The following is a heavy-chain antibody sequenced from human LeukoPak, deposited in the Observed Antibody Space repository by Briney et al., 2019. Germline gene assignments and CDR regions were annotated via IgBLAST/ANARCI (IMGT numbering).Heavy chain of an antibody. J-gene: IGHJ4*02. CDR2: ISSSGSTV. Sequence: GGSLRLSCAASGFTFSSYEMNWVRQAPGKGLEWVSYISSSGSTVYYADSVKGRFTISRDNAKNSLYLQMNSLRAEDTAVYYCARDGDYSSSGGFGDYWGQGTLVTVSS. CDR3: ARDGDYSSSGGFGDY. V-gene: IGHV3-48*03. D-gene: IGHD6-13*01. CDR1: GFTFSSYE.